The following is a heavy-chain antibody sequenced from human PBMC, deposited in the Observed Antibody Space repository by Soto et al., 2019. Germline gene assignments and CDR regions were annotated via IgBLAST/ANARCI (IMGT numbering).Heavy chain of an antibody. CDR3: ARDQLYDNDISGRPLNAFDV. Sequence: GGSLRLSCAASGLTLSDFYMSWIRQAPGKELEWISYISISSSDTNYADSVKGRFTISRDNAKNSLYLQMNSLRAEDTAVYYCARDQLYDNDISGRPLNAFDVWGQGTTVTVSS. CDR1: GLTLSDFY. V-gene: IGHV3-11*06. D-gene: IGHD3-22*01. J-gene: IGHJ3*01. CDR2: ISISSSDT.